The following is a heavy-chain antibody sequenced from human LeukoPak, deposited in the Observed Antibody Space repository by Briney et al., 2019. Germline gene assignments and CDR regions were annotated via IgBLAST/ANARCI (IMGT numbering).Heavy chain of an antibody. D-gene: IGHD2-15*01. Sequence: GGSLRLSCAASGFTFSNYWMHWVRQAPGKGLVWVSAINSDGSYTISADSVKGRFTISRDNAKNTLFLQMNSLRADDTAVYYCARVVATGERCFDYWGQGTLVTVSS. CDR2: INSDGSYT. J-gene: IGHJ4*02. CDR3: ARVVATGERCFDY. CDR1: GFTFSNYW. V-gene: IGHV3-74*01.